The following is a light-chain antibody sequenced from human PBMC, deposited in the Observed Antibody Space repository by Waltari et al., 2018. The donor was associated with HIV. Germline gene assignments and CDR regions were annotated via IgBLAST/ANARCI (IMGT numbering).Light chain of an antibody. V-gene: IGLV3-25*03. Sequence: SRDLTQPPSVSVSPGQTARITCSGDALSKQYSYLYQQKAGQAPVLVIFKDTERPSGIPERFSASSSGTTVTLTITSVEAEDEAEYFCQSSDTTASHELFGGGTKLTVL. CDR2: KDT. CDR1: ALSKQY. J-gene: IGLJ2*01. CDR3: QSSDTTASHEL.